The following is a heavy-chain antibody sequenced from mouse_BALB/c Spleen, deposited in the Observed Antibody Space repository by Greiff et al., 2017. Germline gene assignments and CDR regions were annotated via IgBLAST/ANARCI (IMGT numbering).Heavy chain of an antibody. CDR1: GFTFSSYT. CDR3: ARCSSGSRMDY. J-gene: IGHJ4*01. Sequence: EVKVVESGGGLVQPGGSLKLSCAASGFTFSSYTMSWVRQTPEKRLEWVAYISNGGGSTYYPDTVKGRFTISRDNAKNTLYLQMSSLKSEDTAMYYCARCSSGSRMDYWGQGTSVTVSS. CDR2: ISNGGGST. V-gene: IGHV5-12-2*01. D-gene: IGHD3-1*01.